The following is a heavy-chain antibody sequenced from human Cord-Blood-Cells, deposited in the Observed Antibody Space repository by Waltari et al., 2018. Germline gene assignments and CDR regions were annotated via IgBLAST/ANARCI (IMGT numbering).Heavy chain of an antibody. D-gene: IGHD3-10*01. CDR3: ARGPSALWFRELCYFDY. CDR2: INHSGST. Sequence: QVQLQQWGAGLLKPSETLSLTCAVYGGSLRGYYWSWIRQPPGKGLEWIGEINHSGSTNYNPSLKSRVTISVDTSKNQFSLKLSAVTAADTAVYYCARGPSALWFRELCYFDYWGQGTLVTVSS. V-gene: IGHV4-34*01. CDR1: GGSLRGYY. J-gene: IGHJ4*02.